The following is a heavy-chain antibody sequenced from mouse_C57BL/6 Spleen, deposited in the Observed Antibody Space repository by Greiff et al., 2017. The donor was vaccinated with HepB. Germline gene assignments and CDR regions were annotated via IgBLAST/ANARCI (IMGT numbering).Heavy chain of an antibody. CDR1: GFNIKDDY. D-gene: IGHD2-1*01. J-gene: IGHJ4*01. CDR2: IDPENGDT. CDR3: TGRDGNRGDAMDY. V-gene: IGHV14-4*01. Sequence: VQLQQSGAELVRPGASVKLSCTASGFNIKDDYMHWVKQRPEQGLEWIGWIDPENGDTEYASKFQGKATITADTSSNTAYLQLSSLTSEDTAVYYCTGRDGNRGDAMDYWGQGTSVTVSS.